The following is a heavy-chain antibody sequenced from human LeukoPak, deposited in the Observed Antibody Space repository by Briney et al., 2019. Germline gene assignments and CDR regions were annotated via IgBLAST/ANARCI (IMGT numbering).Heavy chain of an antibody. CDR3: ARGYCYGSGNYYNNWFDP. D-gene: IGHD3-10*01. CDR2: IWYDGSNK. V-gene: IGHV3-33*08. J-gene: IGHJ5*02. CDR1: GFTFSNFG. Sequence: GGSLRLSCAAYGFTFSNFGMYWVRQAPAKGLDWVAVIWYDGSNKYYADSVKGRFTISRDNSENTLYLQMNSLRAEDTAVYYCARGYCYGSGNYYNNWFDPWGQGTLVTVSS.